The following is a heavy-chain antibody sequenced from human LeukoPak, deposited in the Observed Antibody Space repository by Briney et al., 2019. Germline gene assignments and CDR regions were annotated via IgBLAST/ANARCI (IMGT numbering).Heavy chain of an antibody. Sequence: SETLSLTCTVSGGSISSNSYYWGWIRQPPGKGLKWIGSMYYSGSTDNNPSLKSRVTISLDTSQNQFSLKLSSVTAADTAVYYCARDYGIAAPFFDYWGQGTLVTASS. V-gene: IGHV4-39*01. D-gene: IGHD6-25*01. J-gene: IGHJ4*02. CDR3: ARDYGIAAPFFDY. CDR1: GGSISSNSYY. CDR2: MYYSGST.